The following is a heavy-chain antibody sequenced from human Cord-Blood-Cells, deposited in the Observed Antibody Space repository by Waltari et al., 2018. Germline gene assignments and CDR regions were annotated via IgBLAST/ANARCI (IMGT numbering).Heavy chain of an antibody. D-gene: IGHD3-3*01. CDR3: ARSKTVFGVVYYYYGMDV. J-gene: IGHJ6*02. CDR2: INAGNGNK. CDR1: GYTFTSYA. V-gene: IGHV1-3*01. Sequence: QVQLVQSGAEVKKPGASVKVSCKASGYTFTSYAMHWVRQAPGQRLEWMGWINAGNGNKKYSQKFQGRVTITRDTSASTAYMELSSLRSEDTAVYYCARSKTVFGVVYYYYGMDVWGQGTTVTVSS.